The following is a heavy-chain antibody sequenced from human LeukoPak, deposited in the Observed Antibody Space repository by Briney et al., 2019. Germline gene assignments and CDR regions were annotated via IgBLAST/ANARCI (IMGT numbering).Heavy chain of an antibody. Sequence: SVKVSCKASGGTFSSYAFSWVRQAPGQGLEWVGRIIPILGIANYAQKFQGRVTITADKSTSTAYMELSSLRSEDTAVYYCASYYYDSSGPFDYWGQGTLVTVSS. CDR3: ASYYYDSSGPFDY. CDR2: IIPILGIA. V-gene: IGHV1-69*04. D-gene: IGHD3-22*01. J-gene: IGHJ4*02. CDR1: GGTFSSYA.